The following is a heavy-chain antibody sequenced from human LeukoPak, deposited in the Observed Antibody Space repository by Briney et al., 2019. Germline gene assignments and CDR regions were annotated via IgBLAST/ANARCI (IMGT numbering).Heavy chain of an antibody. D-gene: IGHD3-22*01. Sequence: GGSLRLSCAASGLNLDAYAMHWVRQAPGKGLEWVAVIWYDGSNKYYADSVKGRFTISRDNSKNTLYLQMNSLRAEDTAVYYCAKDLYDSSGYYGKEGDYWGQGTLVTVSS. CDR1: GLNLDAYA. CDR3: AKDLYDSSGYYGKEGDY. V-gene: IGHV3-33*06. CDR2: IWYDGSNK. J-gene: IGHJ4*02.